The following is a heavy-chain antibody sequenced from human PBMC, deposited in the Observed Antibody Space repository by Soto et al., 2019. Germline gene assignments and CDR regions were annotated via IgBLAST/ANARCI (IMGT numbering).Heavy chain of an antibody. J-gene: IGHJ4*02. CDR3: GRGGSDSPMAPGY. CDR1: GFTFSSYW. D-gene: IGHD5-18*01. CDR2: INPDGSAT. Sequence: PXGSLILSCSAAGFTFSSYWMHWVRQAPGKGLVWVSRINPDGSATNYADSVKGRFTISRDNAKNTLYLQMNSLRAEDTAVFYCGRGGSDSPMAPGYWGQGTLVTVSS. V-gene: IGHV3-74*01.